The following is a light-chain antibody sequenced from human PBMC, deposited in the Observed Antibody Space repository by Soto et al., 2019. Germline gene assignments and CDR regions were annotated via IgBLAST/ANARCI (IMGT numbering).Light chain of an antibody. CDR3: SSYAGSSTFYV. Sequence: QSVLTQPPSASGSPGQSVTISCTGTSSDVGGYNYVSWYQQHPGKAPKVIIYEVSKRPSGVPDRFSGSKSGSTASLTVSGLQAEDEADYYCSSYAGSSTFYVFGTGTKVTVL. CDR2: EVS. CDR1: SSDVGGYNY. J-gene: IGLJ1*01. V-gene: IGLV2-8*01.